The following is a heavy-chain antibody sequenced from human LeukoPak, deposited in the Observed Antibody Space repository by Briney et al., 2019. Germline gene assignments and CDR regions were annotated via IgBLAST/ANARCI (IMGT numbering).Heavy chain of an antibody. Sequence: GGSLRLSCAASGFTFSSYSMNWVRQAPGKGLEWVSYISSSSSYIYYADSVKGRFTISRDNAKNSLYLQMNSLRAEDTAVYYCAREGSSGYYPLDYWGQGTLVTVSS. D-gene: IGHD3-22*01. J-gene: IGHJ4*02. CDR3: AREGSSGYYPLDY. V-gene: IGHV3-21*01. CDR2: ISSSSSYI. CDR1: GFTFSSYS.